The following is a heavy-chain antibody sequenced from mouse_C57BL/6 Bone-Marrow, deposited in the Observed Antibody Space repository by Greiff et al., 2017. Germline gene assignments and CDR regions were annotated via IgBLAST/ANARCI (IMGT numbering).Heavy chain of an antibody. V-gene: IGHV1-63*01. CDR2: IYPGGGYT. CDR3: ARVDWDVGFAY. D-gene: IGHD4-1*01. CDR1: GYTFTNYW. J-gene: IGHJ3*01. Sequence: VQLQQSGAELVRPGTSVKMSCKASGYTFTNYWIGWAKQRPGHGLEWIGDIYPGGGYTNYNEKFKGKAKLTADKSSSTAYIQFSSLTSEDSAIYYCARVDWDVGFAYWGQGTLVTVSA.